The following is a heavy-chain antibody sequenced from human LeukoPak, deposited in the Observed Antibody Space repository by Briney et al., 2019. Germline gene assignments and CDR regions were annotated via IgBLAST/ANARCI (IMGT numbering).Heavy chain of an antibody. V-gene: IGHV3-30*18. CDR2: ISYDGSLK. CDR1: GFTFSSYG. J-gene: IGHJ4*02. D-gene: IGHD6-13*01. CDR3: AKEINPVSSKWSFDY. Sequence: GGSLRLSCAASGFTFSSYGVHWVRQAPGKGLEWVAVISYDGSLKYYADSVKGRFTISRDNSRNMLYLQMNNLRAEDTAVYYCAKEINPVSSKWSFDYWGEGTLVTVSS.